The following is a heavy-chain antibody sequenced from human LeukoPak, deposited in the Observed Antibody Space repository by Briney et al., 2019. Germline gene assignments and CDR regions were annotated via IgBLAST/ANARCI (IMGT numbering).Heavy chain of an antibody. CDR1: GFTFSSYW. J-gene: IGHJ3*01. V-gene: IGHV3-7*05. D-gene: IGHD2-15*01. CDR3: ARDHSFATSDAFDV. CDR2: IKHDGSEK. Sequence: TGGSLRLSCAASGFTFSSYWMSWVRQAPGKGLEWVANIKHDGSEKYYVDSVKGRFTISRDNAKKSLYLQMNSLRAEDTAVYYCARDHSFATSDAFDVWGQGTMVTVSS.